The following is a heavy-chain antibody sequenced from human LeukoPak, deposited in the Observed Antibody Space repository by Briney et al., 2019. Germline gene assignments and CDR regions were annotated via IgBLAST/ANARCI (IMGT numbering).Heavy chain of an antibody. CDR2: IIPIFGTA. D-gene: IGHD1-26*01. V-gene: IGHV1-69*05. J-gene: IGHJ4*02. CDR3: AVGAPHSGSYPCDH. Sequence: GASVKVSCKASGGTFSSYAISWVRQAPGQGLEWMGGIIPIFGTANYAQKFQGRVTITTDESTSTAYMELSSLRSEDTAVYYCAVGAPHSGSYPCDHWGQGTLVTVSS. CDR1: GGTFSSYA.